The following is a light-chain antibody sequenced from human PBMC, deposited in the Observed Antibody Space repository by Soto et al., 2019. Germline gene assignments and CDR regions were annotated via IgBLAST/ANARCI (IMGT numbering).Light chain of an antibody. Sequence: DIQMTQSPSTLSASVGDRVTITCRASQSISSWLAWYQQKPGKAPMLLIYKASSLEGGIPSRFSGSGSEPEFTLTISSLQPEDFATYYCQQYNSYQYTFGQGTKLEIK. V-gene: IGKV1-5*03. J-gene: IGKJ2*01. CDR1: QSISSW. CDR3: QQYNSYQYT. CDR2: KAS.